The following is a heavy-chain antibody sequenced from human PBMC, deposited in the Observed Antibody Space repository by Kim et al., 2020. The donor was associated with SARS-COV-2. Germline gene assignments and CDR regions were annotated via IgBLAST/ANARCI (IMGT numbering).Heavy chain of an antibody. CDR2: ISGSGGST. Sequence: GGSLRLSCAASGFTFSSYAMSWVRQAPGKGLEWVSAISGSGGSTYYADSVKGRFTISRDNSKNTLYLQMNSLRAEDTAVYYCAKGVEGNKIAMVRGVIQLTDCYYGMDVWGEGTTVTVSS. CDR3: AKGVEGNKIAMVRGVIQLTDCYYGMDV. CDR1: GFTFSSYA. V-gene: IGHV3-23*01. D-gene: IGHD3-10*01. J-gene: IGHJ6*02.